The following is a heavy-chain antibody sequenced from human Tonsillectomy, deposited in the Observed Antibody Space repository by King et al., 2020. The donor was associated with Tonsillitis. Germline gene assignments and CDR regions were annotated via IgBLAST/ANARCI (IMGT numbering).Heavy chain of an antibody. D-gene: IGHD3-10*01. CDR2: IKRDESEK. J-gene: IGHJ3*02. V-gene: IGHV3-7*03. CDR3: ARDHTYYDWGSSYYDAFDI. CDR1: GSTFSSYW. Sequence: VQLVESGGGLVQPGGSLRLSCVASGSTFSSYWMTWVRQAPGKGLEWVANIKRDESEKHYVDSVKGRFTISRDNTKNSLFLQMNSLRAEDTAVYYCARDHTYYDWGSSYYDAFDIWGQGTVVTVSS.